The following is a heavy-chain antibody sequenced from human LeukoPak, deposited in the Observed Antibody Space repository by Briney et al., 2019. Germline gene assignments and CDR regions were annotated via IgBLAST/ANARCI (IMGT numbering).Heavy chain of an antibody. V-gene: IGHV4-59*01. Sequence: PSETLSLTCTVSGGSISSYYWSWIRQPPGKGLEWIGDIYYSGSTNYNPSLKSRVTISIDTSKNQFSLKLSSVTAADTAVYYCARGDPYFNYWGQGTLVSVSS. D-gene: IGHD2-21*01. CDR3: ARGDPYFNY. CDR1: GGSISSYY. CDR2: IYYSGST. J-gene: IGHJ4*02.